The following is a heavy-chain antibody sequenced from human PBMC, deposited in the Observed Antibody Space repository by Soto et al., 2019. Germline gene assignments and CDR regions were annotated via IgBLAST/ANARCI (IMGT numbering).Heavy chain of an antibody. J-gene: IGHJ3*02. CDR3: AKDYRIAAAIGGDAFDI. Sequence: EVQLVESGGGLVQPGRSLRLSCAASGFTFDDYVMHWVRQAPGKGLEWVSGISWNSGSIGYADSVKGRFTISRDNAKNSLYLQMNSLGAEDTALYYCAKDYRIAAAIGGDAFDIWGQGTMVTVSS. D-gene: IGHD6-13*01. CDR1: GFTFDDYV. V-gene: IGHV3-9*01. CDR2: ISWNSGSI.